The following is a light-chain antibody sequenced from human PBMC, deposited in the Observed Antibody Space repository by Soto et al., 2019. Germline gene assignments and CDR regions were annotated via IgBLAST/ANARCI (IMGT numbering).Light chain of an antibody. V-gene: IGKV3-20*01. CDR3: QHYGPPLYT. Sequence: EIVLTQSPGTLSLSPGERATLSCRASQSVSINFLAWYQQKPGQPPRLLMYGASSRATSIPDRFSGSGSRTDFTLTISRLEPEDWAVYYCQHYGPPLYTFGQGTKLELK. J-gene: IGKJ2*01. CDR2: GAS. CDR1: QSVSINF.